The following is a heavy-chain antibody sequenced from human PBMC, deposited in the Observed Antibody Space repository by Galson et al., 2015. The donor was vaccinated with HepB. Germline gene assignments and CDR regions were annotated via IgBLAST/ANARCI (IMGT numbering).Heavy chain of an antibody. Sequence: SLRLSCAASGFTFNYAWMNWVRQAPGKGLEWVGRIKSKTDGGTADYAAPVKGRFTISRDDSKNTLYLQMNSLKTEDTAVYYCTTDGGGRAGEYLFWGQGTLVTVSS. CDR1: GFTFNYAW. CDR2: IKSKTDGGTA. J-gene: IGHJ4*02. V-gene: IGHV3-15*07. D-gene: IGHD2/OR15-2a*01. CDR3: TTDGGGRAGEYLF.